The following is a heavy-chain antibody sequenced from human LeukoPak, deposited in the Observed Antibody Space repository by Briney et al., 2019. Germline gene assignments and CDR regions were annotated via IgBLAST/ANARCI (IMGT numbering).Heavy chain of an antibody. CDR2: ISGNRRV. Sequence: SETLSLTCSVSGASDNSYHWNWIRQSAGKGLEWIGRISGNRRVDYNPSLENRLTMSVDTSKNELLLELNSVTAADTGVYYCAALHYFGHGATRTWGQGTLVTVSS. D-gene: IGHD2/OR15-2a*01. CDR1: GASDNSYH. J-gene: IGHJ5*02. CDR3: AALHYFGHGATRT. V-gene: IGHV4-4*07.